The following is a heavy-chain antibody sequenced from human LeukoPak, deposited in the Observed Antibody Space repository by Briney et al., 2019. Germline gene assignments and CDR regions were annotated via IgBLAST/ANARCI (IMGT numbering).Heavy chain of an antibody. J-gene: IGHJ4*02. CDR2: TYYRSKWYH. CDR3: ARGEYYDFWSGYYSGLDY. V-gene: IGHV6-1*01. Sequence: SQTLSLTCAISGDSVSSNSATWNWIRQSPSRGLEWLGRTYYRSKWYHDYAVSVKSRITINPDTSKNQFSLQLNSVTPEDTAVYYCARGEYYDFWSGYYSGLDYWGQGTLVTVSS. D-gene: IGHD3-3*01. CDR1: GDSVSSNSAT.